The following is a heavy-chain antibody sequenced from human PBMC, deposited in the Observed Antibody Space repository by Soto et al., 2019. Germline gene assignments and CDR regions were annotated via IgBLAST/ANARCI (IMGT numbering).Heavy chain of an antibody. CDR1: GFTFSSYA. CDR3: AKVGSSSSPYLLEAFDI. Sequence: PGGSLRLSCAASGFTFSSYAMSWVRQAPGKGLEWVSAISGSGGSTYYADSVKGRFTISRDNSKNTLYLQMNSLRAEDTAVYYCAKVGSSSSPYLLEAFDIWGQGTMVTVSS. CDR2: ISGSGGST. J-gene: IGHJ3*02. V-gene: IGHV3-23*01. D-gene: IGHD6-6*01.